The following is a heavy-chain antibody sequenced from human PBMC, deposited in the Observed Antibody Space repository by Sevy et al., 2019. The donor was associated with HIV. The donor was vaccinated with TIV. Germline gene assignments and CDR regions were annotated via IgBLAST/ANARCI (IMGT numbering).Heavy chain of an antibody. Sequence: GGSLRLSCAASGFTFSSYSMNWVRQAPGKGLEWVSYISSSSRTIYYADSVKGQFTISRDNAKNSLYLQMNSLRDEDTAVYYCARDSPRWELLGNWFDHWGQGTLVTVSS. D-gene: IGHD1-26*01. CDR3: ARDSPRWELLGNWFDH. CDR2: ISSSSRTI. CDR1: GFTFSSYS. V-gene: IGHV3-48*02. J-gene: IGHJ5*02.